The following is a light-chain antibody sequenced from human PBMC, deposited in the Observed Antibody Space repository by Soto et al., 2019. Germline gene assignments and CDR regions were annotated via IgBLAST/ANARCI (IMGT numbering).Light chain of an antibody. CDR1: QNIFTS. Sequence: ESELTQSPATLSLSPGERATLSCRASQNIFTSLAWYQQRPGQAPRLLISGASSRATGIPDRFSGSGSGTEFTLTISRLEPEDFAVYYCQQYHDTGTFGQGTKVDIK. CDR3: QQYHDTGT. V-gene: IGKV3-20*01. J-gene: IGKJ1*01. CDR2: GAS.